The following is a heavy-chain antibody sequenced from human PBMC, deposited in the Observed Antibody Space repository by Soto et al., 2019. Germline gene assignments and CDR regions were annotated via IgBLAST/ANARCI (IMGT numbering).Heavy chain of an antibody. Sequence: GASVKVSCKASGYTFTGYYMHWRRQAPGQGLEWMGIINPSLGGANYAQKFQGRVTMTGDKSTSTAYMELSSLRSEDTAVYYCARHYCSGGSCYSWSPWYFDYWGQGTLVTVSS. D-gene: IGHD2-15*01. J-gene: IGHJ4*02. CDR1: GYTFTGYY. V-gene: IGHV1-46*01. CDR2: INPSLGGA. CDR3: ARHYCSGGSCYSWSPWYFDY.